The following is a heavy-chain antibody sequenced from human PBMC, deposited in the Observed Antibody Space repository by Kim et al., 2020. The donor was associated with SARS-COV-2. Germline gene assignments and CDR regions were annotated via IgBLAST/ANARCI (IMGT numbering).Heavy chain of an antibody. CDR1: GGTFSSYT. V-gene: IGHV1-69*02. D-gene: IGHD2-2*01. CDR3: ARSIVVVPAASPYYYYGVDV. J-gene: IGHJ6*02. Sequence: SVKVSCKASGGTFSSYTISWVRQAPGQGLEWMGRIIPILGIANYAQKFQGRVTITADKSTSTAYMELSSLRSEDTAVYYCARSIVVVPAASPYYYYGVDVWGQVTTVTVSS. CDR2: IIPILGIA.